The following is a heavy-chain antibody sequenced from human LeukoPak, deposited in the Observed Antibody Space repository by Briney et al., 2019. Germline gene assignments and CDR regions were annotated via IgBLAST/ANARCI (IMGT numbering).Heavy chain of an antibody. CDR3: ARAHSAASYDFWSGYSGDAFDI. CDR2: INHSGSI. D-gene: IGHD3-3*01. CDR1: GGSFSGYY. V-gene: IGHV4-34*01. Sequence: SETLSLTCAVYGGSFSGYYWSWIRQPPGKGLEWIGEINHSGSINYNPSLKSRVTISVDTSKNQFSLKLSSVTAADTAVYYCARAHSAASYDFWSGYSGDAFDIWGQGTMVTVSS. J-gene: IGHJ3*02.